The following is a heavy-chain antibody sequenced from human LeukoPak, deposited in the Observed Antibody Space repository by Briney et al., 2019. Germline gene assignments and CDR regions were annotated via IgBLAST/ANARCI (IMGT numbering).Heavy chain of an antibody. Sequence: NPSETLSLTCTVSGGSVSSYYWSWIRQPPGKGLEWIAYISYSGSTNYNPSLKSRVTISVDTSNNQFSLKVSSMTAADTAVYYCAKGSRELPYAFDIWGQGTMVTVSS. J-gene: IGHJ3*02. V-gene: IGHV4-59*08. CDR1: GGSVSSYY. CDR3: AKGSRELPYAFDI. D-gene: IGHD1-26*01. CDR2: ISYSGST.